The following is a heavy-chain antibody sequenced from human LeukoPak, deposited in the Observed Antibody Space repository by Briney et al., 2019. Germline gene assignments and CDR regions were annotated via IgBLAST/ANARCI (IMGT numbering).Heavy chain of an antibody. CDR3: AKDQRSTGYYLDY. V-gene: IGHV3-33*06. J-gene: IGHJ4*02. D-gene: IGHD3-22*01. Sequence: GGSLRLSCAAPGFTSRSYGMHWVRQAPGKGLEWVAGIWYDGSNKYYTDSVKGRFTISRDNSKNTLYLQMNSLRAEDTSLYYCAKDQRSTGYYLDYWGQGTLVTVSS. CDR1: GFTSRSYG. CDR2: IWYDGSNK.